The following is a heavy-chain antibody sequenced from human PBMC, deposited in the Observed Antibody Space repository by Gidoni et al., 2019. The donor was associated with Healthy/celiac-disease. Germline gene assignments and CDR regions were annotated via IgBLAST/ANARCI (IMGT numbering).Heavy chain of an antibody. CDR2: ISYDGSNK. CDR1: GFTFSSYA. J-gene: IGHJ4*02. Sequence: QVQLVESGGGVVHPGRSLRLSCAASGFTFSSYAMHWVRQAPGKGLEWVAVISYDGSNKYYADSVKGRFTISRDNSKNTLYLQMNSLRAEDTAVYYCARDYGGNSLDYWGQGTLVTVSS. CDR3: ARDYGGNSLDY. D-gene: IGHD2-21*02. V-gene: IGHV3-30-3*01.